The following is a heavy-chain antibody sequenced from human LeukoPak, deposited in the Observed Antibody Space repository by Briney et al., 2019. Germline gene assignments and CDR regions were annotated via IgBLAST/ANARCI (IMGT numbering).Heavy chain of an antibody. V-gene: IGHV3-30*18. J-gene: IGHJ4*02. CDR1: GFTFSSYA. CDR2: ISYDGSNK. Sequence: PGGSLRLSCAASGFTFSSYAMSWVRHAPGKGLEWVAVISYDGSNKYYADSVKGRFTISRDNSKNTLYLQMNSLRAEDTAVYYCAKVSEGQWPLDFDYWGQGTLVTVSS. D-gene: IGHD6-19*01. CDR3: AKVSEGQWPLDFDY.